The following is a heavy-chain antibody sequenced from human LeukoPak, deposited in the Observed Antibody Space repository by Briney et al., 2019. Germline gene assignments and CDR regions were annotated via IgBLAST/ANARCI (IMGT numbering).Heavy chain of an antibody. CDR3: ARDINSSSGTGWFDP. V-gene: IGHV4-4*07. CDR2: IYTSGST. J-gene: IGHJ5*02. Sequence: SETLSLTCTVSGDSISSYYWSWIRQPAGKGLEWIGRIYTSGSTNYNPSLKSRVTMSVDTSKNQFSLKLSSVTAADTAVYYCARDINSSSGTGWFDPWGQGTLVTVSS. CDR1: GDSISSYY. D-gene: IGHD6-13*01.